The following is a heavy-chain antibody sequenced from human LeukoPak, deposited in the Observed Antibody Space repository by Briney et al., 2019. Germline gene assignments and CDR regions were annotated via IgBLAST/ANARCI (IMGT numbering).Heavy chain of an antibody. Sequence: GGSLRLSCTGSGFRLGGYALSWVRQAPGKGLEWVGFIRSKALYGTSEYAASVEGRFSISRDDPNNIAYLQMNSLKTEDTAVYFCVRESVRDYYFDHWGPGTVVTVSS. V-gene: IGHV3-49*04. D-gene: IGHD3-10*02. CDR2: IRSKALYGTS. J-gene: IGHJ4*02. CDR3: VRESVRDYYFDH. CDR1: GFRLGGYA.